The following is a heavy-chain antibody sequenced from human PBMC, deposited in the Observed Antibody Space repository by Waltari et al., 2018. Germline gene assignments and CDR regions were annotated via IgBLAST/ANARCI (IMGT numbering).Heavy chain of an antibody. D-gene: IGHD3-22*01. CDR2: IYSGGST. J-gene: IGHJ6*02. CDR3: ARDKVVGAGPKLYYYYGMDV. V-gene: IGHV3-53*01. CDR1: GFTVSSNY. Sequence: EVQLVESGGGLIQPGGSLRLSCAASGFTVSSNYMSWVSQAPGKGLEWVSVIYSGGSTYYADSVKGRFTISRDNSKNTLYLQMNSLRAEDTAVYYCARDKVVGAGPKLYYYYGMDVWGQGTTVTVSS.